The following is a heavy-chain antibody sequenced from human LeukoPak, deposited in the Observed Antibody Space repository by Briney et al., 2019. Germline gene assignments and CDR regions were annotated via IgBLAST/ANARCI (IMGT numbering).Heavy chain of an antibody. J-gene: IGHJ5*02. Sequence: PSETLSLTCAVYGGSFSGYYWSWIRQPPGKGLEWIGEINHSGSTYYNPSLKSRVTISVDTSKNQFSLKLSSVTAADTAVYYCARLGLSDWSWFDPWGQGTLVTVSS. D-gene: IGHD2-21*01. V-gene: IGHV4-34*01. CDR3: ARLGLSDWSWFDP. CDR1: GGSFSGYY. CDR2: INHSGST.